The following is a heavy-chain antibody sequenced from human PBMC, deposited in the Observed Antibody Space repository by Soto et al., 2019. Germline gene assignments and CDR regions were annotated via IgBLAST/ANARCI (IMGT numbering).Heavy chain of an antibody. CDR2: VYHTRRT. Sequence: KPSETLSLTCTVSGGSFKSGSYSWSWIRQPPGKGLEWIGYVYHTRRTSYNPSLKSRVSISMDTSKNQFSLNLDSVTAADTAVYFCARDFAYFDSWGQGTLVTVSS. J-gene: IGHJ4*02. V-gene: IGHV4-61*01. D-gene: IGHD3-3*01. CDR3: ARDFAYFDS. CDR1: GGSFKSGSYS.